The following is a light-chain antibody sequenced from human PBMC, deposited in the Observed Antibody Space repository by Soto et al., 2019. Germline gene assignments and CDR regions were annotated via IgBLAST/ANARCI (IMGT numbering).Light chain of an antibody. J-gene: IGKJ1*01. CDR2: GAS. V-gene: IGKV3-20*01. CDR1: QSVSSSY. CDR3: EQYGSSPWT. Sequence: EIGLTQSPGTLSLSPGERATLSCMASQSVSSSYSAWYQQKPGQAPRLLIYGASSRATGIPDRFRGSGSGTGFTVTISRLEREDVAVYYCEQYGSSPWTFGQGTKVEIK.